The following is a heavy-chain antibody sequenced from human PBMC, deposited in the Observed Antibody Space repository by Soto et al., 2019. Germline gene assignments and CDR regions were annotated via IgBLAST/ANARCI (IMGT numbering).Heavy chain of an antibody. CDR3: ARAGKQLAYFYYYGMDV. Sequence: GGSLRLSCAASGFTFSDYYMRWVRQAPGKGLEWVSYISSSGTTIYYADSVKGRFTISRDNAKNSLYLQMNSLTVEDTALYYCARAGKQLAYFYYYGMDVWGQGTTVTVSS. D-gene: IGHD6-13*01. CDR1: GFTFSDYY. V-gene: IGHV3-11*01. CDR2: ISSSGTTI. J-gene: IGHJ6*02.